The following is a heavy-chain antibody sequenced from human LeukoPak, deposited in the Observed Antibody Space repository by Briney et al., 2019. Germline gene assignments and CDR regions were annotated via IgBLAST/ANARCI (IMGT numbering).Heavy chain of an antibody. CDR3: ARLSLSSGSSYYFDY. J-gene: IGHJ4*02. CDR2: IYPGDSDT. CDR1: GYSFTSYW. Sequence: GESLKISCKGSGYSFTSYWIGWVRQMPGKGLEWMGIIYPGDSDTRYSPSFQGQITISADKSINTAYLQWSSLKASDTAMYYCARLSLSSGSSYYFDYWGQGTLVTVSS. V-gene: IGHV5-51*01. D-gene: IGHD3-10*01.